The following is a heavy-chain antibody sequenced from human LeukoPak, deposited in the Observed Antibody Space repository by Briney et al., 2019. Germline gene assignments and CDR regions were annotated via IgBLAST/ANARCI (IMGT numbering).Heavy chain of an antibody. CDR2: IYYSGST. CDR1: GVSISSYY. J-gene: IGHJ4*02. CDR3: ARGDSILTGFYY. Sequence: PSETLSLTCTVSGVSISSYYWSWIRQPPGKGLEWIGYIYYSGSTNYNPSLKSRVTISVDTSKNQFSLKLSSVTAADTAVYYCARGDSILTGFYYWGQGTLVTVSS. V-gene: IGHV4-59*01. D-gene: IGHD3-9*01.